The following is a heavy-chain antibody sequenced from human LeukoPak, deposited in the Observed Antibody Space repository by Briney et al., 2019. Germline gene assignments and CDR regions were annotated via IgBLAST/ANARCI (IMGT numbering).Heavy chain of an antibody. J-gene: IGHJ4*02. D-gene: IGHD3-10*01. V-gene: IGHV3-33*01. CDR2: IWHDGRHK. CDR1: GFAFNTYA. CDR3: AREILGSESYPAS. Sequence: PGRSLRLSCAASGFAFNTYAMHWVRQAPGQGLEWVALIWHDGRHKFYSNSVRGQFTISRDNSKNTVSLQMNNLRPEDTAVYYCAREILGSESYPASWGQGTLVTVSS.